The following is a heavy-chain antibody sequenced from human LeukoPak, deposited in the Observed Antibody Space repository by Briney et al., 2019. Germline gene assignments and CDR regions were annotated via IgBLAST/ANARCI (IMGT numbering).Heavy chain of an antibody. CDR1: GFAFSTYW. Sequence: PGGSLRLSCAASGFAFSTYWMTWVRPAPGEGLEGVANINLSGNEVHYVDSLKDRFAISRDNARNSLYLQMNSLRAEDTAVYYCASGRHDFVHWGHGTLVTVSS. CDR2: INLSGNEV. CDR3: ASGRHDFVH. J-gene: IGHJ4*01. V-gene: IGHV3-7*01. D-gene: IGHD3-16*01.